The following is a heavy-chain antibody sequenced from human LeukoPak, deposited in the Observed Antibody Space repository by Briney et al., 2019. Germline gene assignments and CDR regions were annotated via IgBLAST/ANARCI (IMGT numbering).Heavy chain of an antibody. V-gene: IGHV1-69*04. D-gene: IGHD6-19*01. Sequence: GASVKVSCKASGYTFTGYYMHWVRQAPGQGLEWMGRIIPILGIANYAQKFQGRVTITADKSTSTAYMELSSLRSEDTAVYYCARAPGQWLVDGMDVWGQGTTVTVSS. CDR1: GYTFTGYY. CDR2: IIPILGIA. J-gene: IGHJ6*02. CDR3: ARAPGQWLVDGMDV.